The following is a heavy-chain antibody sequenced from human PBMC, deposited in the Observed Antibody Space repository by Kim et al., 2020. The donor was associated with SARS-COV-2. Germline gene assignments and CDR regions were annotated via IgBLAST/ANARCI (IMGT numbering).Heavy chain of an antibody. CDR2: ISRDGGEI. Sequence: GGSLRLSCATSGFTFDDYAIQWVRQVPGKVLEWVSLISRDGGEIKYADSVKGRFIISRDNSKKSVYLQMNSLRSEDSALYYCVRGHQWLIKNWGQGTQVTVSS. CDR3: VRGHQWLIKN. V-gene: IGHV3-43*02. J-gene: IGHJ4*02. D-gene: IGHD6-19*01. CDR1: GFTFDDYA.